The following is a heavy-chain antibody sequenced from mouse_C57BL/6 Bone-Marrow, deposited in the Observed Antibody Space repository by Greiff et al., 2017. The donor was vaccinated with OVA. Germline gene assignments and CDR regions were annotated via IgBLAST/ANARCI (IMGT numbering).Heavy chain of an antibody. D-gene: IGHD3-3*01. CDR3: ARRGDDWFAY. CDR2: INPNNGGT. Sequence: VQLKQSGPELVKPGASVKIPCKASGYTFTDYNMDWVKQSHGKSLEWIGDINPNNGGTIYNQKFKGKATLTVDKSSSTAYMELRSLTSEDTAVYYCARRGDDWFAYWGQGTLVTVSA. V-gene: IGHV1-18*01. J-gene: IGHJ3*01. CDR1: GYTFTDYN.